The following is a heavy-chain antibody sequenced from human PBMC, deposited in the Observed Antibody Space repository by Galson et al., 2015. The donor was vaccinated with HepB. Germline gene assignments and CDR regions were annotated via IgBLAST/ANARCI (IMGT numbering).Heavy chain of an antibody. CDR3: AKDLSGYYAYYYYGMDV. Sequence: SLRLSCAASGFTFSSYAMSWVRQAPGKGLEWVSAISSSGGSTYYADSVKGRFTISRDNSKNTLYLQMNSLRAEDTAVYYCAKDLSGYYAYYYYGMDVWGQGTTVTVSS. CDR1: GFTFSSYA. J-gene: IGHJ6*02. D-gene: IGHD3-22*01. V-gene: IGHV3-23*01. CDR2: ISSSGGST.